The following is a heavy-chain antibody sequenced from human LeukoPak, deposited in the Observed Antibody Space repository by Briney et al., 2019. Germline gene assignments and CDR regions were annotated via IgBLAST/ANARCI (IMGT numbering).Heavy chain of an antibody. J-gene: IGHJ6*03. Sequence: SETLSLTCAVYGGSFSGFYWSWIRQPPGKGLEWIGEINHSGSTNYNPSLKSRVTISVDTSKNQFSLKLNSVTAADTAVYYCARRIVVVVAAIHYYYYMDVWGKGTTVTVSS. CDR3: ARRIVVVVAAIHYYYYMDV. CDR2: INHSGST. V-gene: IGHV4-34*01. CDR1: GGSFSGFY. D-gene: IGHD2-15*01.